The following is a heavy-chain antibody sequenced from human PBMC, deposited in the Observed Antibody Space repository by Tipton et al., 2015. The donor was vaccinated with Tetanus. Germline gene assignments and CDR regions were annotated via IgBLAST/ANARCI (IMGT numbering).Heavy chain of an antibody. CDR3: VREDIVSRIYAVFDH. Sequence: SLRLSCEGSGFTLSRYWMHWVRQAPGTGLVWVARINSDGSARSYADSVKGRFPISRDTAKDTLHLQMNSLRVEDTAVYYCVREDIVSRIYAVFDHWGQGSLVTVSS. D-gene: IGHD2-2*01. V-gene: IGHV3-74*01. CDR2: INSDGSAR. J-gene: IGHJ4*02. CDR1: GFTLSRYW.